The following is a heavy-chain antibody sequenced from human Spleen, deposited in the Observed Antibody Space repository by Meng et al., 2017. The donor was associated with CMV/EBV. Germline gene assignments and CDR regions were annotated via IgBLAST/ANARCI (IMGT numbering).Heavy chain of an antibody. Sequence: ASVKVSCKASGYTFTSYDINWVRQATGQGLEWMGWMNPNSGNTGYAQKFQGRVTINRNTSISTAYMELSSLRSKDTAVYYCARAAAAGTSGGGSYYFAYWGQGTLVTVSS. V-gene: IGHV1-8*03. D-gene: IGHD6-13*01. J-gene: IGHJ4*02. CDR2: MNPNSGNT. CDR3: ARAAAAGTSGGGSYYFAY. CDR1: GYTFTSYD.